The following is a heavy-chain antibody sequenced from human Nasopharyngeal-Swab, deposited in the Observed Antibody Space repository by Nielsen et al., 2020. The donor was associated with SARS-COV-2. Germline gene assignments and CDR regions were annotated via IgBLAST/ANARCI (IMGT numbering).Heavy chain of an antibody. CDR1: GGSFSGYY. D-gene: IGHD3-9*01. V-gene: IGHV4-34*01. Sequence: SETLSLTCAVYGGSFSGYYRSWIRQPPGKGLEWIGEINHSGSTNYNPSLKSRVTISVDTSKNQFSLKLSSVTAADTAVYYCASLLNPILTGYYYYYYGMDVWGQGTTVTVSS. J-gene: IGHJ6*02. CDR3: ASLLNPILTGYYYYYYGMDV. CDR2: INHSGST.